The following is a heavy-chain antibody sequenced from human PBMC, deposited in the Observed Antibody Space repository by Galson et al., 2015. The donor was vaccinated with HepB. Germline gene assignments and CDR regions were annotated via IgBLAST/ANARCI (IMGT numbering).Heavy chain of an antibody. CDR1: GYTFTSYG. D-gene: IGHD6-19*01. CDR3: ARDPRIAVAGTVRTSNWFDP. Sequence: SVKVSCKASGYTFTSYGISWVRQAPGQGLEWMGWISAYNGNTNYAQKLQGRVTMTTDTSTSTAYMELRSLRSDDTAVYYCARDPRIAVAGTVRTSNWFDPWGQGTLVTVSS. V-gene: IGHV1-18*01. CDR2: ISAYNGNT. J-gene: IGHJ5*02.